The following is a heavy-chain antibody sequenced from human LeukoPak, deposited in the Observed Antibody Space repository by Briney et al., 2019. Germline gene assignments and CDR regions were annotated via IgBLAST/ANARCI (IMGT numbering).Heavy chain of an antibody. V-gene: IGHV1-2*02. Sequence: ASVKVSCKASGYTFTGSYMHWVRQAPGQGLEWMGWINTNSGGTNYAQNFQGRVTLTRDTSTSTVYMELRSLRSDDTAVYYCVRAVNYDILTAGSRPFDSWGQGTLVTVSS. CDR2: INTNSGGT. D-gene: IGHD3-9*01. CDR1: GYTFTGSY. CDR3: VRAVNYDILTAGSRPFDS. J-gene: IGHJ4*02.